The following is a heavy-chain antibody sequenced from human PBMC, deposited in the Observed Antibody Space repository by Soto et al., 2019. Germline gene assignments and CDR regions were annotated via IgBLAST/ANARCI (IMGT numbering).Heavy chain of an antibody. V-gene: IGHV3-13*05. Sequence: EVQLVESGGGLVQPGGSLRLSCEASGFTFRNYDMHWVRQGTGNGLEWVSGISAAGDPDYADSVEGRFTISRENAQNSFLLQMNSLRVDDTAVYYCARTDRDFYGLDVWGQGTTVIVSS. CDR1: GFTFRNYD. CDR3: ARTDRDFYGLDV. CDR2: ISAAGDP. J-gene: IGHJ6*02.